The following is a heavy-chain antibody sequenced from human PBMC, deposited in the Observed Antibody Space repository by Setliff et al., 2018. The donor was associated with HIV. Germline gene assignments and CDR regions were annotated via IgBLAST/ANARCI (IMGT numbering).Heavy chain of an antibody. D-gene: IGHD3-9*01. V-gene: IGHV3-48*01. J-gene: IGHJ3*01. CDR3: ARALTGAGTFDV. CDR2: ISTSGNTI. Sequence: GGSLRLSCAASGFTFSGYSMNWVRQAPGKGLQWLSYISTSGNTIYYTDSVKGRFTISRDNAKNSVYLQMNSLTPEDTAIYYCARALTGAGTFDVWGQGTMVTGSS. CDR1: GFTFSGYS.